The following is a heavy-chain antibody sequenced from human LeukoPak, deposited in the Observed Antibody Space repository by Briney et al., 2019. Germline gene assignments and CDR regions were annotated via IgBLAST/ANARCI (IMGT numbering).Heavy chain of an antibody. CDR2: IYTSGST. CDR3: ARRRYYDGSGYLE. J-gene: IGHJ1*01. V-gene: IGHV4-4*07. Sequence: SETLSLTCTVYGGSISSYYWSWIRQPAGKGLEWIGRIYTSGSTNYNPSLKSRVTMSVDTSKNQFSLNLRSVTAADTALYYCARRRYYDGSGYLEWGQGTLLSVSS. CDR1: GGSISSYY. D-gene: IGHD3-22*01.